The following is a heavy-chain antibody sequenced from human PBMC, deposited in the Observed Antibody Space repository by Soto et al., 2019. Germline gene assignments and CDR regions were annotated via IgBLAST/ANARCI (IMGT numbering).Heavy chain of an antibody. CDR3: ARTYYYDSSGYPDY. Sequence: SETLSLTCAVSGYSISSGYYWGWIRQPPGKGLEWIGSIFHSGSTYYNPSLKSRVTISVDTSKNQFSLKLSSVTAADTAVYYCARTYYYDSSGYPDYWGQGTLVTVS. CDR2: IFHSGST. D-gene: IGHD3-22*01. CDR1: GYSISSGYY. J-gene: IGHJ4*02. V-gene: IGHV4-38-2*01.